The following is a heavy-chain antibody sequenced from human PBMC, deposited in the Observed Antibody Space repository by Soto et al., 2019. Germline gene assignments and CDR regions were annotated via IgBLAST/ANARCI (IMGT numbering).Heavy chain of an antibody. Sequence: GGSLRLSCTASGFTFSMYWMHWVRQVPGKGPEWVSRISDDGSRADYADSVKGRFTISRDNAKNTLYLEMHVLRADDTAVYYCTRGPRPSSVGTGAFWGQGTPVTV. J-gene: IGHJ4*02. CDR2: ISDDGSRA. CDR3: TRGPRPSSVGTGAF. V-gene: IGHV3-74*01. D-gene: IGHD3-10*01. CDR1: GFTFSMYW.